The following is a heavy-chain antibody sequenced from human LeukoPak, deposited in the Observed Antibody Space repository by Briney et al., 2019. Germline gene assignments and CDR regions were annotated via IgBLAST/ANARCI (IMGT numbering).Heavy chain of an antibody. D-gene: IGHD3-22*01. CDR2: IYNSGST. V-gene: IGHV4-59*11. Sequence: SETLSLTGTVSGDSISSHYWSWIRQPPGKGLEWIGYIYNSGSTNYNPSLKSRVTISVDTSKNQFSLNLSSVTAADTAVYYCARGHYYDSSGDYWGQGTLVTVSS. J-gene: IGHJ4*02. CDR1: GDSISSHY. CDR3: ARGHYYDSSGDY.